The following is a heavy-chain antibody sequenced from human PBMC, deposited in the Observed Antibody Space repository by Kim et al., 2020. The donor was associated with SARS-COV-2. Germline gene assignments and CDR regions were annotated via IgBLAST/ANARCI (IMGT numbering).Heavy chain of an antibody. V-gene: IGHV3-30*04. CDR2: ISYDGSNK. CDR3: ARDLGDIVLMVYGGFDY. J-gene: IGHJ4*02. CDR1: GFTFSSYA. D-gene: IGHD2-8*01. Sequence: GGSLRLSCAASGFTFSSYAMHWVRQAPGKGLEWVAVISYDGSNKYYADSVKGRFTISRDNSKNTLYLQMNSLRAEDTAVYYCARDLGDIVLMVYGGFDYWGQGTLVTVSS.